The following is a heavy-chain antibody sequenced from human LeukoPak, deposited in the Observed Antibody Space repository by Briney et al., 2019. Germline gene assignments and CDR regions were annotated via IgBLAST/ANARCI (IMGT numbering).Heavy chain of an antibody. CDR2: IYYSGST. Sequence: PSQTLSLTCTVPGGSISSGDYYWSWIRQPPGKGLEWIGYIYYSGSTYYNPSLKSRVTISVDTSKNQFSLKLSSVTAADTAVYYCARDLADCSGGSCYDNWGQGTLVTVSS. V-gene: IGHV4-30-4*01. CDR1: GGSISSGDYY. D-gene: IGHD2-15*01. J-gene: IGHJ4*02. CDR3: ARDLADCSGGSCYDN.